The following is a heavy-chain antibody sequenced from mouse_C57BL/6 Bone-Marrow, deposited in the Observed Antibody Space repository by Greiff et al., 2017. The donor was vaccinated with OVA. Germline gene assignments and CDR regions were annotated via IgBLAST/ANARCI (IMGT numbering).Heavy chain of an antibody. J-gene: IGHJ1*03. CDR2: SRNKANDYTT. CDR3: ARDAIYYYGSSYDWYFDV. CDR1: GFTFSDFY. D-gene: IGHD1-1*01. V-gene: IGHV7-1*01. Sequence: EVQLVESGGGLVQSGRSLRLSCATSGFTFSDFYMEWVRQAPGKGLEWIAASRNKANDYTTEYSASVKGRFIVSRDTSQSILYLQMNALRAEDTAIYYCARDAIYYYGSSYDWYFDVWGTGTTVTVSS.